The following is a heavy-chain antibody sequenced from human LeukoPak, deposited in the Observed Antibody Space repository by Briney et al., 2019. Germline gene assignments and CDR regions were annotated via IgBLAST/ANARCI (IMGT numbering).Heavy chain of an antibody. D-gene: IGHD3-22*01. CDR1: GFTFSSYS. CDR3: ARVGLVVENSARAFDI. CDR2: ISSSSSNI. V-gene: IGHV3-48*04. Sequence: GGSLRLSCAASGFTFSSYSMNGVRQAPGKGLEGVSYISSSSSNIYYADSVRGLFTISRENAKNSLYLQVNSLRGGDTAVYNCARVGLVVENSARAFDIWGQGTMVPVSS. J-gene: IGHJ3*02.